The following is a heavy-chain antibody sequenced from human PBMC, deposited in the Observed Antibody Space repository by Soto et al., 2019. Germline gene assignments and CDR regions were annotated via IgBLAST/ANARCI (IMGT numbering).Heavy chain of an antibody. J-gene: IGHJ6*02. V-gene: IGHV4-39*01. CDR1: GGSISSSSYY. CDR2: VYYGGST. Sequence: PSETLSLTCTVSGGSISSSSYYWGWIRQPPGKGQEWIGNVYYGGSTYYNTSLKRRVTISVETSKSQFFLKLSSVTAADTAVYYCAGGDYYHSSGYYFYYYTMDVWGQGTTVTVSS. D-gene: IGHD3-22*01. CDR3: AGGDYYHSSGYYFYYYTMDV.